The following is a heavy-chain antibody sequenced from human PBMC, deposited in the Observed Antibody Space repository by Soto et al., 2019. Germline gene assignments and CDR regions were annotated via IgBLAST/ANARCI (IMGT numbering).Heavy chain of an antibody. Sequence: QVQLVQSGAEVKKPGASVKVSCKASGYTFTTYGISWVRQAPGQGLEWMGWISAYNGNTNYAQKFQGRVTMITDTTTSPAYMELRSLRSDATAVYYCARDRCALVPAAKEFDPWGQGTLVTVSS. J-gene: IGHJ5*02. CDR1: GYTFTTYG. CDR3: ARDRCALVPAAKEFDP. CDR2: ISAYNGNT. D-gene: IGHD2-2*01. V-gene: IGHV1-18*01.